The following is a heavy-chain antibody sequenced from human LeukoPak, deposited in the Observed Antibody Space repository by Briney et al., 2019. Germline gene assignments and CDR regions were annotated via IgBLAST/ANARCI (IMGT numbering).Heavy chain of an antibody. Sequence: GGSLRLSCAASGFTFHDYAMYWVRQAPGKGLEWVSLINWNAGSTYYADSAKGRFTISRDNSRNSLYLQMNSLRAEDTAMYYCAKGGGGGYSYGYGQLDYWGQGTLVTVSS. D-gene: IGHD5-18*01. V-gene: IGHV3-43D*04. J-gene: IGHJ4*02. CDR2: INWNAGST. CDR3: AKGGGGGYSYGYGQLDY. CDR1: GFTFHDYA.